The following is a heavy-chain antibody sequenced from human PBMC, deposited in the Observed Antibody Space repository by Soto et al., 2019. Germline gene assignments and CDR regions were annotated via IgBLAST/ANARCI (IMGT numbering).Heavy chain of an antibody. CDR1: GGSISSYY. CDR3: ARGQTPYYDILTGSYLYYYGMDV. J-gene: IGHJ6*02. D-gene: IGHD3-9*01. CDR2: IYYSGST. Sequence: PSETLSLTCTVSGGSISSYYWSWIRQPPGKGLEWIGYIYYSGSTNYNPSLKSRVTISVDTSKNQFSLKLSSVTAADTAVYYCARGQTPYYDILTGSYLYYYGMDVWGQGTTVT. V-gene: IGHV4-59*01.